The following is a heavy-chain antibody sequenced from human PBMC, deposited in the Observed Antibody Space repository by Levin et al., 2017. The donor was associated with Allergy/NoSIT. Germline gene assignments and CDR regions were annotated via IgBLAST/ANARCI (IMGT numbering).Heavy chain of an antibody. Sequence: GESLKISCAASGFTFSSYAMSWVRQAPGKGLEWVSAISGSGGSTYYADSVKGRFTISRDNSKNTLYLQMNSLRAEDTAVYYCANDYGDYDYFDYWGQGTLVTVSS. D-gene: IGHD4-17*01. CDR3: ANDYGDYDYFDY. J-gene: IGHJ4*02. CDR2: ISGSGGST. CDR1: GFTFSSYA. V-gene: IGHV3-23*01.